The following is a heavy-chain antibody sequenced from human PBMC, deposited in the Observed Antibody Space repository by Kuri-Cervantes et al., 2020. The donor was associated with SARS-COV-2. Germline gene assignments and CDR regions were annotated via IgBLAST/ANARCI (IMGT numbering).Heavy chain of an antibody. CDR1: GGSFSDYY. CDR3: ARDGSLKGSGWN. J-gene: IGHJ4*02. D-gene: IGHD6-19*01. Sequence: SQTLSLTCAVYGGSFSDYYWSWVRQPPGKGLEWIGEINHSGNTNYDPSLKSRVTISIDTSKNQFSLKLSSVTAADTAVYYCARDGSLKGSGWNWGQGTLVTVSS. V-gene: IGHV4-34*01. CDR2: INHSGNT.